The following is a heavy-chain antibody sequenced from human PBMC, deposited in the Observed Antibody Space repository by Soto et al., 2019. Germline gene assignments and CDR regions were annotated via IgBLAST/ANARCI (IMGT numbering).Heavy chain of an antibody. CDR1: GGSISSSY. D-gene: IGHD2-21*02. CDR3: ARHSTVLDV. V-gene: IGHV4-59*08. CDR2: IHYSGST. Sequence: QVQLQESGPGLVKPSETLSLTCTVSGGSISSSYWSWIRQPPGKGLEWVGYIHYSGSTHYNPSLNSRITISLATSKNQFSLKLTSVTAADTAVYYCARHSTVLDVWGKGTTVTVSS. J-gene: IGHJ6*04.